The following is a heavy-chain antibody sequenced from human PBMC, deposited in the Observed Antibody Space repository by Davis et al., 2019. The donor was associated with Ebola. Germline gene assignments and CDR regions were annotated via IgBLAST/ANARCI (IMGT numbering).Heavy chain of an antibody. CDR2: INHSGST. D-gene: IGHD6-19*01. V-gene: IGHV4-34*01. CDR1: GGSFSGYY. J-gene: IGHJ4*02. Sequence: PSETLSLTCAVYGGSFSGYYWSWIRQPPGKGLEWIGEINHSGSTNYNPSLKSRVTISVDTSKNQFSLKLSSVTAADTAVYYCARAPWAVAVWGQGTLVTVSS. CDR3: ARAPWAVAV.